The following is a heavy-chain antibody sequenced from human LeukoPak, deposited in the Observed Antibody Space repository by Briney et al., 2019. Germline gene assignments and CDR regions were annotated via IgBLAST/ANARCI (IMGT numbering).Heavy chain of an antibody. J-gene: IGHJ3*02. CDR2: IVAGRGNR. D-gene: IGHD1-26*01. V-gene: IGHV1-58*01. CDR3: AATSVGTTINDPFDI. CDR1: GFTFTASA. Sequence: GTSVKVSCKASGFTFTASAVQWVRQARGQRLEWIGWIVAGRGNRNYAQKLQERLTITRDMSTGTAYMELGSLRSEDTAVYYCAATSVGTTINDPFDIWGQGTMVTVSS.